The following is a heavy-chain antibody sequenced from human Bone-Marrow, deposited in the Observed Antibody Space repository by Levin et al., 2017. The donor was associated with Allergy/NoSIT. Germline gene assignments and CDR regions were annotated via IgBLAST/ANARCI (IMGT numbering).Heavy chain of an antibody. CDR2: IWYDGSNK. CDR3: ARDPAYGEDWTLYYYYYYGMDV. CDR1: GFTFSSYG. Sequence: GGSLRLSCAASGFTFSSYGMHWVRQAPGKGLEWVAVIWYDGSNKYYADSVKGRFTISRDNSKNTLYLQMNSLRAEDTAVYYCARDPAYGEDWTLYYYYYYGMDVWGQGTTVTVSS. J-gene: IGHJ6*02. V-gene: IGHV3-33*01. D-gene: IGHD4-17*01.